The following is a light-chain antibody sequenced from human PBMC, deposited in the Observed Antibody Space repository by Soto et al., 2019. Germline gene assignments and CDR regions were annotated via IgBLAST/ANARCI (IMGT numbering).Light chain of an antibody. CDR1: QSVNSN. CDR2: GTS. J-gene: IGKJ4*01. CDR3: QQYNNWPALT. V-gene: IGKV3-15*01. Sequence: EIVMTQSPATLSLSPGERATLSCRASQSVNSNLAWYQQKAGQAPRLLIYGTSTRATGIPARFSGSGSGTDFTLTISSLQFEDFAVYYCQQYNNWPALTFGGGTKVDIK.